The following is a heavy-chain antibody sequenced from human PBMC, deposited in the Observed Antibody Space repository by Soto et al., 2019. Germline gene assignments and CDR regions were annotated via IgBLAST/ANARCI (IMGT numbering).Heavy chain of an antibody. CDR2: INHSGST. V-gene: IGHV4-34*01. Sequence: PSETLSLTCAVYGGSFSGYYWSWIRQPPGKGLEWIGEINHSGSTNYNPSLKSRVTISVDTSKNQFSLKLSSVTAADTAVYYCARAPMGRGEAYYYYYMDVWGKGTTVTVSS. CDR1: GGSFSGYY. D-gene: IGHD3-10*01. CDR3: ARAPMGRGEAYYYYYMDV. J-gene: IGHJ6*03.